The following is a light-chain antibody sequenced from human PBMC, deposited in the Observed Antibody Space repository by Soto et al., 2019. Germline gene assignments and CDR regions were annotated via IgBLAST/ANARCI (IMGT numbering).Light chain of an antibody. V-gene: IGKV3-11*01. Sequence: EIVLTQSPATLSLSPGERATLSCRASQSVSSNLAWYQQKPGQAPRLLIFDAYNRATGIPGRFSGSGSGTDFTLTISSLEPEDFATYYCQQSYSTPLTFGPGTKVDIK. CDR3: QQSYSTPLT. J-gene: IGKJ3*01. CDR1: QSVSSN. CDR2: DAY.